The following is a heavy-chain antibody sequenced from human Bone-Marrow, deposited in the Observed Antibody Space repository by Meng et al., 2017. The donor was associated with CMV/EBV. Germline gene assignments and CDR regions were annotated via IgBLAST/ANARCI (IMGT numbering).Heavy chain of an antibody. CDR2: ISSSSSYI. D-gene: IGHD2-8*01. CDR3: ARDVVDCTNGVCARRGMDV. J-gene: IGHJ6*02. CDR1: AFTFSRYT. Sequence: GESLKISCAASAFTFSRYTMNWVRQAPGKGLEWVSSISSSSSYIYYADSVKGRFTISRDNAKNSLYLQMNSLRAEDTAVYYCARDVVDCTNGVCARRGMDVWGQGTTVTVSS. V-gene: IGHV3-21*01.